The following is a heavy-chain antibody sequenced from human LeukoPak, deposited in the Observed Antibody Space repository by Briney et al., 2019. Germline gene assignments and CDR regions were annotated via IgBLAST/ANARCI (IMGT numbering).Heavy chain of an antibody. V-gene: IGHV1-8*03. Sequence: ASVKVSCKASGYTFTSYDINWVRQATGQGLEWMGWMNPNSGNTGYAQKFQGRVTITRNTSISTAYMELSNLRSEDTAVYYCARGGSSWYEDAFDYWGQGTLVTVSS. J-gene: IGHJ4*02. CDR1: GYTFTSYD. CDR2: MNPNSGNT. D-gene: IGHD6-13*01. CDR3: ARGGSSWYEDAFDY.